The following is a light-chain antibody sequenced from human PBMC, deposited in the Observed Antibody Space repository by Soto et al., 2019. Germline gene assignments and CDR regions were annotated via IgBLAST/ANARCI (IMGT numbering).Light chain of an antibody. V-gene: IGKV3-15*01. CDR2: GTF. CDR1: QSVSSN. Sequence: EIVMTQSPVTLSVSPGERATLSCRASQSVSSNLAWYQQKPGQAPRLLIYGTFIRATGIPARFSGSGSGTEFTLTISSLQSEDFAVYYCQQYNNWWTFGQGTKVDIK. J-gene: IGKJ1*01. CDR3: QQYNNWWT.